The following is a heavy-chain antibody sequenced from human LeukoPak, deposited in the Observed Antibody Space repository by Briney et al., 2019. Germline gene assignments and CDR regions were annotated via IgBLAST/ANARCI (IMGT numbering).Heavy chain of an antibody. J-gene: IGHJ3*02. CDR3: ARDRPRPRFNNWNDEKDAFDI. CDR1: GGSFSGYY. Sequence: PSETLSLTCAVYGGSFSGYYWSWIRQPPGKGLEWIGEINHSGSTNYNPSLKSRVTISVDTSKNQFSLKLSSVTAADTAVYYCARDRPRPRFNNWNDEKDAFDIWGQGTMVTVSS. CDR2: INHSGST. V-gene: IGHV4-34*01. D-gene: IGHD1-20*01.